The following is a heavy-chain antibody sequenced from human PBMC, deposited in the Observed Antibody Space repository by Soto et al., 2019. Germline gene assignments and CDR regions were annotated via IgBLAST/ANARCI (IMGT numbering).Heavy chain of an antibody. Sequence: PGGSLRLSGAASVFTGSSFAMSWVRQAPGKGLEWVSTINKSGGSTYYADSVKGRFTISRDNSKNMLFLQINGLRAEDTAVYYCAKDPPTTGTTFDPWGRGTLVTVSS. D-gene: IGHD1-1*01. CDR3: AKDPPTTGTTFDP. V-gene: IGHV3-23*01. J-gene: IGHJ5*02. CDR1: VFTGSSFA. CDR2: INKSGGST.